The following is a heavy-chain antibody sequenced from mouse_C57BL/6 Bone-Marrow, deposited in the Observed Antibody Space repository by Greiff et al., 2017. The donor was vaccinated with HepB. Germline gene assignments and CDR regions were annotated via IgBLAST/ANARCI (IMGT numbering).Heavy chain of an antibody. CDR3: AREENSNYGVDY. CDR2: INPGGGGT. CDR1: GYAFTNYL. D-gene: IGHD2-5*01. Sequence: VQLQQSGAELVRPGTSVKVSCKASGYAFTNYLIEWVKQRPGQGLEWIGVINPGGGGTNYNEKFKGKATLTADKSSSTAYMQLSSLTSEDSAVYFCAREENSNYGVDYWGQGTSVTVSS. J-gene: IGHJ4*01. V-gene: IGHV1-54*01.